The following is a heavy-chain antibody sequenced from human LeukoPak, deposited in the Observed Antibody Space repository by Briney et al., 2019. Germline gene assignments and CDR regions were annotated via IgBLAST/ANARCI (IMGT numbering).Heavy chain of an antibody. Sequence: SETLXXXXXVXGGSFSGYYXSWIRQPPGKGLEWIGEINHSGSTNYNPSLTSRVTISVDTSKNHFSLKLSSVTAADTAVYYCARVGYGVYGSKKGFDPWGQGTLVTVSS. J-gene: IGHJ5*02. V-gene: IGHV4-34*01. D-gene: IGHD2-8*01. CDR3: ARVGYGVYGSKKGFDP. CDR2: INHSGST. CDR1: GGSFSGYY.